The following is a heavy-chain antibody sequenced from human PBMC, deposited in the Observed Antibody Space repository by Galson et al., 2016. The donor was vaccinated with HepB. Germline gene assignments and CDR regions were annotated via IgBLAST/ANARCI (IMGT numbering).Heavy chain of an antibody. CDR3: ATACKGGTCYPGSVH. V-gene: IGHV3-48*04. CDR1: GFTFSIYS. J-gene: IGHJ4*02. CDR2: ISSRSDIQ. D-gene: IGHD2-15*01. Sequence: SLRLSCAVSGFTFSIYSMSWVRQAPGKGLEWISYISSRSDIQYYADSVKGRFTISRDNANNSLYLQMHSLGVDDTAIYYCATACKGGTCYPGSVHWGQGTLVAVTS.